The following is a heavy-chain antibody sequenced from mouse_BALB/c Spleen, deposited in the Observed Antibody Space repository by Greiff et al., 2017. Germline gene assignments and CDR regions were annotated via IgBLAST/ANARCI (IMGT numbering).Heavy chain of an antibody. CDR2: ISYDGSN. D-gene: IGHD1-1*02. Sequence: EVQVVESGPGLVKPSQSLSLTCSVTGYSITSGYYWNWIRQFPGNKLEWMGYISYDGSNNYNPSLKNRISITRDTSKNQFFLKLNSVTTEDTATYYCAREDGKRLWAMDYWGQGTSVTVSS. V-gene: IGHV3-6*02. CDR3: AREDGKRLWAMDY. J-gene: IGHJ4*01. CDR1: GYSITSGYY.